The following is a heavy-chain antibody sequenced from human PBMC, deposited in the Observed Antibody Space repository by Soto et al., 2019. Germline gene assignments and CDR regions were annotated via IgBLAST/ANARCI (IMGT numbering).Heavy chain of an antibody. V-gene: IGHV4-59*12. CDR3: ARDKITGLFDY. CDR1: GGSISSYY. J-gene: IGHJ4*02. D-gene: IGHD2-8*02. Sequence: PSETLSLTCTVSGGSISSYYWSWLRQPPGKGLEWIGYIYYSATTNYNPSLKSRVTISVDTSKNQFSLKLTSVTAADTAVYYCARDKITGLFDYWGQGTLVTVSS. CDR2: IYYSATT.